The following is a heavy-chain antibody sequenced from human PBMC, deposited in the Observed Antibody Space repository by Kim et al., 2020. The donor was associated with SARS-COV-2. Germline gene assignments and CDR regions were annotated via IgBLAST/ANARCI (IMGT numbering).Heavy chain of an antibody. D-gene: IGHD6-13*01. V-gene: IGHV4-34*01. J-gene: IGHJ6*02. Sequence: TNHTPSPNSRGTISVDTSKSQFSLKLSSVTAADTAVYYCARSIAAAVMDVWGQGTTVTVSS. CDR2: T. CDR3: ARSIAAAVMDV.